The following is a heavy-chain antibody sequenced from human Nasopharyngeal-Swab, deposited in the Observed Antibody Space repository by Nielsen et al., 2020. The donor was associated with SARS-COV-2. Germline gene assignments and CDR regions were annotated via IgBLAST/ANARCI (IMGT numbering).Heavy chain of an antibody. J-gene: IGHJ4*02. CDR3: ARGHNWSFDY. D-gene: IGHD1-1*01. V-gene: IGHV3-7*04. CDR1: GFTFSSYG. Sequence: GESLKISCAASGFTFSSYGMHWVRQAPGKGLEWVANIKQDGSEKPYVDSVRGRFTISRDNAKNSVYLQMNSLRAEDTAVYYCARGHNWSFDYWGQGTLVTVSA. CDR2: IKQDGSEK.